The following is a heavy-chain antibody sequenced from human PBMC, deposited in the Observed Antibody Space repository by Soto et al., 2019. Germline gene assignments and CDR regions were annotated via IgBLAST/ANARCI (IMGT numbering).Heavy chain of an antibody. V-gene: IGHV3-30-3*01. D-gene: IGHD2-15*01. CDR2: ISYDGSNK. CDR3: ARDPGYCSGGSCYPFDY. Sequence: SGGSLRLSCAASGFTFSSYAMHWVRQAPGKGLEWVAVISYDGSNKYYADSVKGRFTISRDNSKNTLYLQMNSLRAEDTAVYYCARDPGYCSGGSCYPFDYWGQGTLVTVSS. J-gene: IGHJ4*02. CDR1: GFTFSSYA.